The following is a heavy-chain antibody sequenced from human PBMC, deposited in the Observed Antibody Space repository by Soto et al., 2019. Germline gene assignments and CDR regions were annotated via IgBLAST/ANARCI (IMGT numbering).Heavy chain of an antibody. D-gene: IGHD2-21*02. CDR1: GYTFTSYG. J-gene: IGHJ4*02. CDR3: ARDQIRRAYCGGDCYPSDY. V-gene: IGHV1-18*01. Sequence: QVQLVQSGAEVKKPGASVKVSCKASGYTFTSYGISWVRQAPGQGLEWMGWISAYNGNTNYAQKLQGRVTMTTDTATSTAYMELRSLRSDDTAVYYCARDQIRRAYCGGDCYPSDYWGQGTLVTVSS. CDR2: ISAYNGNT.